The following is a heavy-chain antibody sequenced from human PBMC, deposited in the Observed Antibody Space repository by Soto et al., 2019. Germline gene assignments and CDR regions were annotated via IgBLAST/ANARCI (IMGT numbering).Heavy chain of an antibody. J-gene: IGHJ4*02. D-gene: IGHD3-22*01. CDR1: GYSFTNYG. CDR2: ISAYNGNT. Sequence: RASVKVSCKASGYSFTNYGITWVRQAPGQGLEWMGWISAYNGNTYYAENLQGRFSMTTDTSTNTAYMELRTLGPDDTAVYYCARVEDYFDSSGYAHWGQGTLVTVSS. CDR3: ARVEDYFDSSGYAH. V-gene: IGHV1-18*04.